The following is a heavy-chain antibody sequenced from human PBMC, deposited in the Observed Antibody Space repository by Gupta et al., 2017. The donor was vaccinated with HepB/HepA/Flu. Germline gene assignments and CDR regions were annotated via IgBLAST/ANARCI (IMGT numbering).Heavy chain of an antibody. CDR1: GFTFSSYG. D-gene: IGHD2-21*02. J-gene: IGHJ4*02. CDR3: AKCMGICVVTGEGYFDY. CDR2: ISYDGSNK. Sequence: QVQLVESGGGVVQPGRSLRLSCAASGFTFSSYGMHWVRQAPGKGLEWVAVISYDGSNKYYADSVKGRFTISRDNSKNTLYLQMNSLRAEDTAVYYCAKCMGICVVTGEGYFDYWGQGTLVTVSS. V-gene: IGHV3-30*18.